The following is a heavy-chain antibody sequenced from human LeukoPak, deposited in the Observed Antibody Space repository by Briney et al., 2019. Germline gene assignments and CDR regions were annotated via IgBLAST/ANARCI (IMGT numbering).Heavy chain of an antibody. V-gene: IGHV3-66*01. J-gene: IGHJ5*02. D-gene: IGHD6-19*01. CDR2: IYSGGTT. Sequence: GGSLRLSCAVAGFTVSSSYMSWVRQAPGKGLEWVSVIYSGGTTSYADSVKGRFTISRDSTKNMLYLQMNSLRDEDTAVYYCAKDGSSGWHSETWGQGTLVTVSS. CDR1: GFTVSSSY. CDR3: AKDGSSGWHSET.